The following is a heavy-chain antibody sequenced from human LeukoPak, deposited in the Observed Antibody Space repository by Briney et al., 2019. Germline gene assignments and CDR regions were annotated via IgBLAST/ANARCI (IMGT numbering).Heavy chain of an antibody. CDR3: AREPFWSGYYSNLHFDY. Sequence: PGGSLRLSCAASEFTFSSYNMNWVRQAPGKGLEWVSSISSSSKYIYYADSVKGRFTISRDNAKNSLYLQMNSLRAEDTAVYYCAREPFWSGYYSNLHFDYCGQGTLVTVSS. CDR2: ISSSSKYI. CDR1: EFTFSSYN. J-gene: IGHJ4*02. V-gene: IGHV3-21*01. D-gene: IGHD3-3*01.